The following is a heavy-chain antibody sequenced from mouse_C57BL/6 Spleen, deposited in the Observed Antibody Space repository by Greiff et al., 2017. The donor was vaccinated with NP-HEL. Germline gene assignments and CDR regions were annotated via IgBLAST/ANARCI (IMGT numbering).Heavy chain of an antibody. Sequence: VQLQQSGPELVKPGASVKISCKASGYSFTGYYMNWVKQSPEKSLEWIGEINPSTGGTTYNQKFKAKATLTVDKSSSTAYMQLKSLTSEDSAVYYCARRGGFDYWGKGTTLTVSS. CDR2: INPSTGGT. V-gene: IGHV1-42*01. J-gene: IGHJ2*01. CDR3: ARRGGFDY. CDR1: GYSFTGYY.